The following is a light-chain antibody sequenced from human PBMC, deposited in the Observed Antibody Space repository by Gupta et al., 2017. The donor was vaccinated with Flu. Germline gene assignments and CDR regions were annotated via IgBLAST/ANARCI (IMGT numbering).Light chain of an antibody. V-gene: IGLV2-14*03. CDR2: EVT. CDR3: TSFTSSSTWV. J-gene: IGLJ3*02. Sequence: LTHPASAAASPGQSITISCTGTSLDIGTYNYVSWYQQHPGKAPKLMIYEVTNRPSGVSDRFSGSKFGNTASLTISGLQGEDEAHYYCTSFTSSSTWVFGGGTKMTVL. CDR1: SLDIGTYNY.